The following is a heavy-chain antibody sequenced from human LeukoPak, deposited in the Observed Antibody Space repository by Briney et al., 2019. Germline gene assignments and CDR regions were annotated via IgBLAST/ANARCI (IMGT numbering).Heavy chain of an antibody. Sequence: GGSLRLSCGASSFTFSSYVMSWVRQAPGRGLEWVSTVSTTGGSTYYADSVKGRFTISRDNSKDTLYLQMNSLRAEDTAVYYCAKCSGWFVRGKDYYYYYMDVWGKGTTVTVSS. CDR2: VSTTGGST. CDR3: AKCSGWFVRGKDYYYYYMDV. J-gene: IGHJ6*03. CDR1: SFTFSSYV. V-gene: IGHV3-23*01. D-gene: IGHD6-19*01.